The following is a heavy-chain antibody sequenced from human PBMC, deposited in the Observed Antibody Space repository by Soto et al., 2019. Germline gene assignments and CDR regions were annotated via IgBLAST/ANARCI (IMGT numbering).Heavy chain of an antibody. CDR3: ARDGPRWGGWFDP. J-gene: IGHJ5*02. CDR1: GGSISSGDYY. V-gene: IGHV4-30-4*01. Sequence: TSETLSLTCTVSGGSISSGDYYWSWIRQPPGKGLEWIGYIYYSGSTYNNPSLKSRVTISVDTSKNQFSLKLSSVTAADTAVYYCARDGPRWGGWFDPWGQGTLVTVSS. D-gene: IGHD3-16*01. CDR2: IYYSGST.